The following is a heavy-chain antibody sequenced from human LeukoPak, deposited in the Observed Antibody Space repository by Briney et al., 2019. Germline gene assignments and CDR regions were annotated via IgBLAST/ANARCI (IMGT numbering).Heavy chain of an antibody. CDR3: ARNVRGQRFYYYYMDV. Sequence: PSETLSLTCAVSGYSISSGYYWGWIRQPPGKGLERIGIIYHSGSTYYNPSLKSRVTISVDTSKNQFSLKLSSVTAADTAVYYCARNVRGQRFYYYYMDVWGKGTTVTVSS. CDR2: IYHSGST. D-gene: IGHD3-16*01. J-gene: IGHJ6*03. CDR1: GYSISSGYY. V-gene: IGHV4-38-2*01.